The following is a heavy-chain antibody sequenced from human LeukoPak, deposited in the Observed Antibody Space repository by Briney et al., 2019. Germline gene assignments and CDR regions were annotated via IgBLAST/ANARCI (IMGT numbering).Heavy chain of an antibody. D-gene: IGHD6-19*01. CDR2: IYSDSST. CDR1: GFTVSNNF. J-gene: IGHJ4*02. V-gene: IGHV3-53*01. CDR3: ARSGSGWFDF. Sequence: GGSLRLSCAASGFTVSNNFMSWVRQTPEKGLEWVSVIYSDSSTYYADSVKGRFTISRDSSKNTLYLQMNSLRDEDTAVYYCARSGSGWFDFWGQGTLVTVSS.